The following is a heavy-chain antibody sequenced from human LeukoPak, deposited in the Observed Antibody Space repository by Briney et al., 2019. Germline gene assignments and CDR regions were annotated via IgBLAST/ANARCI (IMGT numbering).Heavy chain of an antibody. J-gene: IGHJ2*01. CDR3: ARGARSGWYEDWCFDL. V-gene: IGHV3-21*01. D-gene: IGHD6-19*01. Sequence: GGSLRLSCAASGFTFSSYSMNWVRQAPGKGLEWVSSITSSSSYIYYADSMKGRSTISRDNAKISLYLQMNSLRAEDTAVYYCARGARSGWYEDWCFDLWGRGTLVTVSS. CDR1: GFTFSSYS. CDR2: ITSSSSYI.